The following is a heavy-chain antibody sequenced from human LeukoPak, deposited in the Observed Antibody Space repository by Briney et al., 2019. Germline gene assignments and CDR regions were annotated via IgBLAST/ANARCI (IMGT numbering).Heavy chain of an antibody. CDR2: ISAYNGNT. J-gene: IGHJ4*02. D-gene: IGHD2-2*01. Sequence: RRASVKVSCKASGYTFTNDGISWWLQDPGQRLVGMGWISAYNGNTNYAQKLQGRVTMTTDTSTSTAYMELRSLRSDDTAVYYCARDIVVVPAAILPHFDYWGQGTLVTVSS. CDR3: ARDIVVVPAAILPHFDY. CDR1: GYTFTNDG. V-gene: IGHV1-18*01.